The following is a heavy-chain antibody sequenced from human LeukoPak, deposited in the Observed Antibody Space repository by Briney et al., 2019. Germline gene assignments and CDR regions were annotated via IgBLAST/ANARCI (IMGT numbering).Heavy chain of an antibody. Sequence: PSETLSLTCTVSGGSISSYYWSWIRQPPGKGLEWIGYIYYSGSTNYNPSLKSRVTISVDTSKNQFSLRLSSVTAADTAVYYCARDSRIAVAGTRFDPWGQGTLVTVSS. J-gene: IGHJ5*02. V-gene: IGHV4-59*01. CDR3: ARDSRIAVAGTRFDP. CDR2: IYYSGST. CDR1: GGSISSYY. D-gene: IGHD6-19*01.